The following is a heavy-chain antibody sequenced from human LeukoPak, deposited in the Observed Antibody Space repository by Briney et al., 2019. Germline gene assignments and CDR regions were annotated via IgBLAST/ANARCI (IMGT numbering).Heavy chain of an antibody. J-gene: IGHJ4*02. D-gene: IGHD4-23*01. CDR2: VNPNGGGT. Sequence: ASMKLSCKASGFTFTGYYIHWVRQAPGQGLEWMGWVNPNGGGTNYAQMFQGRVTMTRDTSINTAYMELSGLRSDDTAVYYCARDSYGGNWSLGYWGQGTLVTVSS. V-gene: IGHV1-2*02. CDR1: GFTFTGYY. CDR3: ARDSYGGNWSLGY.